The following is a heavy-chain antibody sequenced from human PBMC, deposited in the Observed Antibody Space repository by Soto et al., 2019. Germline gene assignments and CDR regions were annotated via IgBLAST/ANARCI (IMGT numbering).Heavy chain of an antibody. CDR3: ARGRSIAAAGTRFDY. CDR2: IYHSGST. V-gene: IGHV4-4*02. D-gene: IGHD6-13*01. CDR1: GGSISSSNW. Sequence: PSETLSLTCAVSGGSISSSNWWSWVRQPPGKGLEWIGEIYHSGSTNYNPSLKSRVTISVDKSKNQFSLKLSSVTAADTAVYYCARGRSIAAAGTRFDYWGQGTLVTVSS. J-gene: IGHJ4*02.